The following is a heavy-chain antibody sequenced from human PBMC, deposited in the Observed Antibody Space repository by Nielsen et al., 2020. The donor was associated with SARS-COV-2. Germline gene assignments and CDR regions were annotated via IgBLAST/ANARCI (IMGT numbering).Heavy chain of an antibody. D-gene: IGHD5-24*01. CDR1: GFTFSSYA. V-gene: IGHV3-23*01. Sequence: GGSLRLSCAASGFTFSSYAMSWVRQAPGKGPEWVSAISGSGGSTYYADSVKGRFTISRDNSKNTLYLQMNSLRAEDTAVYYCAKETEMATIMSLKKDYWGQGTLVTVSS. J-gene: IGHJ4*02. CDR3: AKETEMATIMSLKKDY. CDR2: ISGSGGST.